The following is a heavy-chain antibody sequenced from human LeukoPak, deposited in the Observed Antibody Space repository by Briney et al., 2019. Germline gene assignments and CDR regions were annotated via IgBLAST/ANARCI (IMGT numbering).Heavy chain of an antibody. Sequence: SETLSLTCAVYGVSFSGYYWSWIRQPPGKGLEWIGEINHSGSTNYNPSLKSRVTISVDTSKNQFSLKLSSVTAADTAVYYCARGRHYYDSKRYYFDYWGQGTLVTVSS. CDR1: GVSFSGYY. CDR3: ARGRHYYDSKRYYFDY. D-gene: IGHD3-22*01. CDR2: INHSGST. V-gene: IGHV4-34*01. J-gene: IGHJ4*02.